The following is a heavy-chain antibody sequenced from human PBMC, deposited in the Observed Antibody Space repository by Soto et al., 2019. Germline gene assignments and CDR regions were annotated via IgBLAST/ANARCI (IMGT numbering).Heavy chain of an antibody. J-gene: IGHJ6*02. V-gene: IGHV1-69*06. CDR1: GGTFSSYA. CDR2: IIPIFGTA. D-gene: IGHD3-9*01. Sequence: QVQLVQSGAEVKKPGSSVKVSCKASGGTFSSYAISWVRQAPGQGLEWMGGIIPIFGTANYAQKFQGRVTITADKSTSTAYMELSSLRSEDTAVYYCARVLCDILTGYFVAGMDVWGQGTTVTVSS. CDR3: ARVLCDILTGYFVAGMDV.